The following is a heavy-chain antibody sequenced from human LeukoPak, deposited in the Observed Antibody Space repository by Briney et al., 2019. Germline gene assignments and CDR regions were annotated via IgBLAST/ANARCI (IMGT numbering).Heavy chain of an antibody. J-gene: IGHJ4*02. D-gene: IGHD3-3*01. CDR1: GGSFSGYY. Sequence: SETLSLTCAVYGGSFSGYYWSWIRQPPGKGLEWIGEINHSGSTNYNPSLKSRVTISVDTSKNQFSLKLSSVTAADTAVYYCARCPRTSSGFDYWGQGTLVTVSS. CDR3: ARCPRTSSGFDY. V-gene: IGHV4-34*01. CDR2: INHSGST.